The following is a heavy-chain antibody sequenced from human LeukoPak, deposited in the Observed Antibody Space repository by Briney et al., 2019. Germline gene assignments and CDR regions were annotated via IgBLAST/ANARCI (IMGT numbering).Heavy chain of an antibody. CDR2: INWNGGST. CDR3: ARDPGYDILTGYRPYYYYMDV. D-gene: IGHD3-9*01. CDR1: GFTFDDYG. V-gene: IGHV3-20*04. Sequence: RAGGSLRLSCAASGFTFDDYGMSWVRQAPGKGLEWVSGINWNGGSTGYADSVKGRFTISRDNARNSLYLQMNSLRAEDTAVYYCARDPGYDILTGYRPYYYYMDVWGKGTTVTISS. J-gene: IGHJ6*03.